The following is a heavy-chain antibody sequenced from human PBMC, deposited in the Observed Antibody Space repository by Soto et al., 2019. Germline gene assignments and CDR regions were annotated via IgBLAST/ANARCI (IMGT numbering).Heavy chain of an antibody. CDR3: AKDLTMIRGVIYYGMDV. Sequence: EVPLLESGGGLVQPGGSLRLSCAASGFTFSSYAMSWVRQAPGKGLEWVSVITSGGSTYYADSVKGRFTISRDNSKNTLYLQMNSLRAEDTAVYYCAKDLTMIRGVIYYGMDVWGQGTTVTVSS. J-gene: IGHJ6*02. D-gene: IGHD3-10*01. CDR2: ITSGGST. CDR1: GFTFSSYA. V-gene: IGHV3-23*01.